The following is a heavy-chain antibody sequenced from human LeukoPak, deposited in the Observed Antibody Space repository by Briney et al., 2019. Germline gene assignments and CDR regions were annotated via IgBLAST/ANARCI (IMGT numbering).Heavy chain of an antibody. CDR3: ARDRSGGGAESDAFDI. D-gene: IGHD1-26*01. CDR1: GGSISSSSYS. Sequence: SETLSLTCTVSGGSISSSSYSWGWIRQPPGKGLEWIGYIYSTGTTYYNPSLNRRLIMSLDSSENHFSLTLTSVTAADTAVYYCARDRSGGGAESDAFDIWGQGTMVSVSS. V-gene: IGHV4-30-4*08. CDR2: IYSTGTT. J-gene: IGHJ3*02.